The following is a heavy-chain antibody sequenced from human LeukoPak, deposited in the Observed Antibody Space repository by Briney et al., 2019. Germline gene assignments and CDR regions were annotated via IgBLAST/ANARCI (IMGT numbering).Heavy chain of an antibody. D-gene: IGHD3-10*01. CDR1: GYTFTGYY. J-gene: IGHJ5*02. V-gene: IGHV1-2*02. CDR3: ARDYGSGSYPFDWFDP. CDR2: INPNSGGT. Sequence: GASVKVSCKASGYTFTGYYMHWVRQAPGQGLEWMGWINPNSGGTNYARKFQGRVTMTGDTSISTAYMELSRLRSDDTAVYYCARDYGSGSYPFDWFDPWGQGTLVTVPS.